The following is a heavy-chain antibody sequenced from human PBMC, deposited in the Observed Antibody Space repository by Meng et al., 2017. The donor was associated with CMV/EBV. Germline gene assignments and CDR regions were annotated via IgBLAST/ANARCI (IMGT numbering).Heavy chain of an antibody. D-gene: IGHD3-3*01. CDR3: ARGDPVLRFLEWLPRYYGVDV. J-gene: IGHJ6*02. CDR2: INNSGST. V-gene: IGHV4-34*01. Sequence: SETLSLTCAVYGGSFSGYYWSWIRQPPGKGLEWIGEINNSGSTNYNPSLKSRVTISVDTSKNQFSLKLSSVTAADTAVYYCARGDPVLRFLEWLPRYYGVDVWGQGTTVTVSS. CDR1: GGSFSGYY.